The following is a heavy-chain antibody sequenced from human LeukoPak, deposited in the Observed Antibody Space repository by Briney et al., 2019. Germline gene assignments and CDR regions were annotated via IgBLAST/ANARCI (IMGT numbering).Heavy chain of an antibody. CDR3: TRVRASDSSGYYPYWYFDL. D-gene: IGHD3-22*01. V-gene: IGHV3-49*03. CDR2: IRSKAYGGTT. CDR1: GFTFGDYA. Sequence: GGSLRLSCTASGFTFGDYAMSWFRQAPGKGLEWVGFIRSKAYGGTTEYAASVKGRFTISRDDSKSIAYLQMNSLKTEDTAVYYCTRVRASDSSGYYPYWYFDLWGRGTLVTVSS. J-gene: IGHJ2*01.